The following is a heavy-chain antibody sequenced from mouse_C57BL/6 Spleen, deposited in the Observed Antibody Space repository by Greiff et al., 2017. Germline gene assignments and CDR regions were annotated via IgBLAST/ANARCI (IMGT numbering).Heavy chain of an antibody. J-gene: IGHJ2*01. Sequence: EVQLQQSGTVLARPGASVKMSCKTSGYTFPSYWMHWVKQRPGQGLEWIGAIYPGNSDTSYNQKFKGKAKLTAVTSASTAYMELSSLTNEDSAVYYCTRGEDYYGSSGDYWGQGTTLTVSS. V-gene: IGHV1-5*01. D-gene: IGHD1-1*01. CDR3: TRGEDYYGSSGDY. CDR1: GYTFPSYW. CDR2: IYPGNSDT.